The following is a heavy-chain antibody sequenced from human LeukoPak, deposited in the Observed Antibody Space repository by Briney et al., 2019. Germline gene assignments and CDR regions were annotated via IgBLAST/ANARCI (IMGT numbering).Heavy chain of an antibody. CDR2: FDPEDAET. J-gene: IGHJ4*02. CDR3: AILPDSSGWYWNFDY. D-gene: IGHD6-19*01. V-gene: IGHV1-24*01. CDR1: GYTLTELS. Sequence: ALVKVSCKVSGYTLTELSMHWVRQAPGKGLEWMGGFDPEDAETIYAQKFQGRVTMTEDTSTDTAYMELSSLRSEDTAVYYCAILPDSSGWYWNFDYWGQGTLATVSS.